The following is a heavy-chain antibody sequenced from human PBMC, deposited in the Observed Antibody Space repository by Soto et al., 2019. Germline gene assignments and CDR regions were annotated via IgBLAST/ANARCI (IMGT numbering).Heavy chain of an antibody. D-gene: IGHD1-26*01. CDR2: IYNSGST. CDR3: ARAPGYSGSYY. Sequence: SETLSLTCTVSGGSISSGDYYWTWIRQHPGKGLEWIGYIYNSGSTNHNPSLKSRVTISVDTSKNQFSLKLSSVTAADTAVYYCARAPGYSGSYYWGQGTLVTVSS. CDR1: GGSISSGDYY. J-gene: IGHJ4*02. V-gene: IGHV4-31*03.